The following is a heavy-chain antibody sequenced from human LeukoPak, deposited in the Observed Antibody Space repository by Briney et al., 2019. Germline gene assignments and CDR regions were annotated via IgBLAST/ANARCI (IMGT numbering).Heavy chain of an antibody. Sequence: ASVKVSCKASGYTFTSYDINWVRQATGQGLEWMGWMNPNSGNTGYVQKFQGRVTMTRNTSISTAYMELSSLRSEDTAVYYCARDPRGRGLQSYRYYFDYWGQGTLVTVSS. CDR1: GYTFTSYD. V-gene: IGHV1-8*01. CDR3: ARDPRGRGLQSYRYYFDY. J-gene: IGHJ4*02. D-gene: IGHD5-24*01. CDR2: MNPNSGNT.